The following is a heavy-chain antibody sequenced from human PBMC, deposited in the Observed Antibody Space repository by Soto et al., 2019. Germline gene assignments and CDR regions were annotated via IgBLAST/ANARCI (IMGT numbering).Heavy chain of an antibody. J-gene: IGHJ5*02. CDR1: SSPISNYY. CDR2: MYYNGNI. CDR3: ASGGNWFDP. Sequence: TLYLTCHVASSPISNYYSTWVRQSPEKGLEWIGYMYYNGNINYNPSLKSRVTISIDTSKNQFSLTLKSVTAADTAVYYCASGGNWFDPWGQGVLVTVSS. V-gene: IGHV4-59*07. D-gene: IGHD3-16*01.